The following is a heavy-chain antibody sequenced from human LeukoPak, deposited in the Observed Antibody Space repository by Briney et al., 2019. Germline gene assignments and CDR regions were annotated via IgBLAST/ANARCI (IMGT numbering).Heavy chain of an antibody. CDR3: ARAYAPQVPAAKFDWFDP. CDR2: INPSGGST. Sequence: ASVKVSCKASGCTFTSYYIHWVRQAPGQGLEWMGIINPSGGSTTYAQKFQGRVTMTRDTSTSTVYMELSSLRSEDTAVYYCARAYAPQVPAAKFDWFDPWGQGTLVTVSS. D-gene: IGHD2-2*01. V-gene: IGHV1-46*01. J-gene: IGHJ5*02. CDR1: GCTFTSYY.